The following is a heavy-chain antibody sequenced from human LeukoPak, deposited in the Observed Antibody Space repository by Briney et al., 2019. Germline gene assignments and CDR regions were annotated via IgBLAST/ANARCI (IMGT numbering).Heavy chain of an antibody. J-gene: IGHJ4*02. CDR3: ARDRGIAVAGYHFDY. V-gene: IGHV1-69*05. CDR1: GGTFSSYA. CDR2: IIPIFGTA. D-gene: IGHD6-19*01. Sequence: SVKVSCKASGGTFSSYAISWVRLAPGQGLEWMGGIIPIFGTANYAQKFQGRVTITTDESTSTAYMELSSLRSEDTAVYYCARDRGIAVAGYHFDYWGQGTLVTVSS.